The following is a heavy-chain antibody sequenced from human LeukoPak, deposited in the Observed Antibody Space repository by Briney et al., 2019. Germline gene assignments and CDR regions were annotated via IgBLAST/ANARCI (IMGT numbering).Heavy chain of an antibody. CDR3: ATLYSSGWYVLDY. Sequence: ASVKVSCKASGYTFTGYYMHWVRQAPGQGLEWMGWINPNSGGTNYAQKFQGRVTMTRDTSISTAYMELSRLRSDDTAVYYCATLYSSGWYVLDYWGQGTLVTVSS. V-gene: IGHV1-2*02. CDR1: GYTFTGYY. CDR2: INPNSGGT. J-gene: IGHJ4*02. D-gene: IGHD6-19*01.